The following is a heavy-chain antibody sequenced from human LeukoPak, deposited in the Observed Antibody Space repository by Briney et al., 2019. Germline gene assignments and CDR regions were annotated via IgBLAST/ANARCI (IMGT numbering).Heavy chain of an antibody. Sequence: ASVKVSCKASGYTFTSYYMHWVRQAPGQGLEWMGIINPSGGSTSYAQKFQGRVTMTRDTYTSTVYMELSSLRSKDTAVYYCARVSYSGAFDIWGQGTMVTVSS. CDR3: ARVSYSGAFDI. CDR1: GYTFTSYY. J-gene: IGHJ3*02. CDR2: INPSGGST. D-gene: IGHD2-21*01. V-gene: IGHV1-46*01.